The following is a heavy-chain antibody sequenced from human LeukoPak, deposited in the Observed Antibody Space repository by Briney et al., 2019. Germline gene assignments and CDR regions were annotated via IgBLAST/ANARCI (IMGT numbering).Heavy chain of an antibody. Sequence: GGSLRLSCAASGFTFSSYSMNWARQAPGKGLEWGSYISGSSSTIYYADSVKGRFTISGDNSKSTLFLQMNSLRAEDTAVYYCAKAYYDFWSGYSNIDCWGQGTLVTVSS. D-gene: IGHD3-3*01. CDR2: ISGSSSTI. J-gene: IGHJ4*02. CDR3: AKAYYDFWSGYSNIDC. V-gene: IGHV3-48*01. CDR1: GFTFSSYS.